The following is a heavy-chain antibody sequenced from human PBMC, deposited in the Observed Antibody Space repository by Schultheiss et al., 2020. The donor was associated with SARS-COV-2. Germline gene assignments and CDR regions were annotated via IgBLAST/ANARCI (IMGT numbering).Heavy chain of an antibody. CDR3: ARHRGYCSSTSCHYWYFDL. V-gene: IGHV4-39*01. Sequence: SETLSLTCTVSGGSISSSSYYWGWIRQPPGKGLEWIGSIYYSGSTNYNPSLKSRVTISVDTSKNQFSLKLSSVTAADTAVYYCARHRGYCSSTSCHYWYFDLWGRGTLVTVSS. J-gene: IGHJ2*01. CDR2: IYYSGST. D-gene: IGHD2-2*01. CDR1: GGSISSSSYY.